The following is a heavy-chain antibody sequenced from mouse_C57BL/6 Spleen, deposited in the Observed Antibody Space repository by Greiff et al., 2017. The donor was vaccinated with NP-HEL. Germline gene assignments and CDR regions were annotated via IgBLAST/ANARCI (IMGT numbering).Heavy chain of an antibody. CDR3: ARVPYYSNSYYAMDY. CDR1: GYTFTDYY. J-gene: IGHJ4*01. D-gene: IGHD2-5*01. V-gene: IGHV1-26*01. CDR2: INPNNGGT. Sequence: VQLQQSGPELVKPGASVKISCKASGYTFTDYYMNWVKQSHGKSLEWIGDINPNNGGTSYNQKFKGKATLTVDKSSSTAYMELRSLTSEDSAVYYCARVPYYSNSYYAMDYWGQGTSVTVSS.